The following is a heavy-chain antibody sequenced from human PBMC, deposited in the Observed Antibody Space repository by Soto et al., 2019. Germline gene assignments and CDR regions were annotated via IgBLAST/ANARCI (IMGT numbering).Heavy chain of an antibody. CDR3: ATLSDAFDI. V-gene: IGHV3-33*01. Sequence: SGGSLRLSCAASGFTFSNYVMHWVRQAPGKGLEWVAVIWYDASNKYYADSVKGRFTISRDNSKNTPYLQMNSLRAEDTAVYFCATLSDAFDIWGQGTMVTVSS. CDR1: GFTFSNYV. CDR2: IWYDASNK. J-gene: IGHJ3*02.